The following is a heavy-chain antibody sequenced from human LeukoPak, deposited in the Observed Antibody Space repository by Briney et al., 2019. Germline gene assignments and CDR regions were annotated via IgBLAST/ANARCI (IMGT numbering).Heavy chain of an antibody. J-gene: IGHJ5*02. CDR2: ISAYNGNT. Sequence: ASVKVSCKASGYTFTSYGISWVRQAPGQGLEWMGWISAYNGNTNYAQKLQGRVTMTTDTSTSTAYMELRSLRSDDTAVYYCARGPDYGGNSGLVVVWNWFDPWGQGTPVTVSS. CDR3: ARGPDYGGNSGLVVVWNWFDP. CDR1: GYTFTSYG. V-gene: IGHV1-18*01. D-gene: IGHD4-23*01.